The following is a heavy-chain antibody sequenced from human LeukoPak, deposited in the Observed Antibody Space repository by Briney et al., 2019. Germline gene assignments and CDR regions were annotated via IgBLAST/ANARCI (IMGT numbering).Heavy chain of an antibody. D-gene: IGHD6-13*01. CDR2: IYYSGST. J-gene: IGHJ3*02. V-gene: IGHV4-39*01. Sequence: SETLSLNCTVSGGSISSSSYYWGWIRQPPGKGLEWIGSIYYSGSTYYNPSLKSRVTISVDTSKNQFSLKLSSVTAADTAVYYCARLSSSSNDAFDIWGQGTMVTVSS. CDR1: GGSISSSSYY. CDR3: ARLSSSSNDAFDI.